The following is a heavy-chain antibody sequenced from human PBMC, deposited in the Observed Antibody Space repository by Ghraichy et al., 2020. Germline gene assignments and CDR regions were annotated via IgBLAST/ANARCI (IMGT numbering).Heavy chain of an antibody. V-gene: IGHV3-23*01. J-gene: IGHJ4*02. D-gene: IGHD6-19*01. Sequence: GGSLRLSCAASGFTFSSYAMSWVRQAPGKGLEWVSAIRGSGGSTYYADSVKGRFTISRDNSKNTLYLQMNSLRAEDTAVYYCAKGNDYSSGWSRAFGYWGTGSLVTVPP. CDR3: AKGNDYSSGWSRAFGY. CDR1: GFTFSSYA. CDR2: IRGSGGST.